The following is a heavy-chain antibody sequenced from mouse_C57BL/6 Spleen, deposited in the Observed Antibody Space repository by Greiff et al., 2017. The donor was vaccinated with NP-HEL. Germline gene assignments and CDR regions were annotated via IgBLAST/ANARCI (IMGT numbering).Heavy chain of an antibody. CDR1: GYTFTSYW. Sequence: VQLQQPGAELVRPGSSVKLSCKASGYTFTSYWMDWVKQRPGQGLEWIGNIYPSDSETHYNQKFKDKATLTVDKSSSTAYMQLSSLTSEDSAVYYCARSRGYSNYGYAMDYWGQGTSVTVSS. D-gene: IGHD2-5*01. V-gene: IGHV1-61*01. CDR3: ARSRGYSNYGYAMDY. CDR2: IYPSDSET. J-gene: IGHJ4*01.